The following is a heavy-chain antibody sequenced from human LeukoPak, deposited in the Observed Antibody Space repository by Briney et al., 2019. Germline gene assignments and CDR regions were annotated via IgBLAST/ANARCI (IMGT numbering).Heavy chain of an antibody. D-gene: IGHD2-15*01. CDR2: ISYDGSND. V-gene: IGHV3-30*04. J-gene: IGHJ4*02. Sequence: GGSLRLSCAASGFTFSSYAMSWVRQAPGKGLEWVAVISYDGSNDYYADSVKGRFTTSRDNSKNTLYLQMNSLRAEDTAVYYCASSEVVVVTEYYFDYWGQGTLVTVSS. CDR3: ASSEVVVVTEYYFDY. CDR1: GFTFSSYA.